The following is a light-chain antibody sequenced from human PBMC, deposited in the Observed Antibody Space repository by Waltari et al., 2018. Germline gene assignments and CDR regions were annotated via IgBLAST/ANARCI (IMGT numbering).Light chain of an antibody. J-gene: IGKJ4*01. CDR3: QQYGSSPLT. Sequence: EIVLTQSPGTLSLSPGGRATLSCRASRSVPSTFLAWYQHRRGQAPRLLIYAASTRATGIPDRFSGSGSGTDFTLSISRLEPEDFAVYYCQQYGSSPLTFGGGTKVEIK. CDR2: AAS. CDR1: RSVPSTF. V-gene: IGKV3-20*01.